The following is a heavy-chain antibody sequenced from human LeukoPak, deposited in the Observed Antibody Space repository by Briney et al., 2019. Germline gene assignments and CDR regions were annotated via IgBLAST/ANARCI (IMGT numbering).Heavy chain of an antibody. CDR2: INHSGST. CDR3: ARGYPSPGAYSSNSNWFDP. CDR1: GGSFSGYY. J-gene: IGHJ5*02. V-gene: IGHV4-34*01. D-gene: IGHD6-13*01. Sequence: SEALSLTCAVYGGSFSGYYWSWIRQPPGKGLEWIGEINHSGSTNYNPSLKSRVTISVDTSKNQFSLKLSSVTAADTAVYYCARGYPSPGAYSSNSNWFDPWGQGTLVTVSS.